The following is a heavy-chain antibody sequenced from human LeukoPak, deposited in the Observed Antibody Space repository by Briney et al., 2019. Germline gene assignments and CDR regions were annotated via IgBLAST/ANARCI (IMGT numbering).Heavy chain of an antibody. J-gene: IGHJ4*02. D-gene: IGHD3-22*01. CDR3: ARGSGYYSYYFDY. V-gene: IGHV4-34*01. CDR1: GGSFSGYY. CDR2: IYYSGST. Sequence: SETLSLTCAVYGGSFSGYYWSWIRQPPGKGLEWIGSIYYSGSTYYNPSLKSRVTISVDTSKNQFSLKLSSVTAADTAVYYCARGSGYYSYYFDYWGQGTLVTVSS.